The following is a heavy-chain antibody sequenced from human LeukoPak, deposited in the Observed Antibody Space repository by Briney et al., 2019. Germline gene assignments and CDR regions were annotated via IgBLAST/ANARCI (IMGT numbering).Heavy chain of an antibody. CDR1: GFTFSSYA. Sequence: GGSLRLSCAASGFTFSSYAMSLIRQAPGKGLEWVSSISGSGGSTYYADSVKGRFTISRDNSKNTLYLQMNSLRAEDTAVYYCAKLPSSSWYYWGQGTLVTVSS. D-gene: IGHD6-13*01. J-gene: IGHJ4*02. V-gene: IGHV3-23*01. CDR3: AKLPSSSWYY. CDR2: ISGSGGST.